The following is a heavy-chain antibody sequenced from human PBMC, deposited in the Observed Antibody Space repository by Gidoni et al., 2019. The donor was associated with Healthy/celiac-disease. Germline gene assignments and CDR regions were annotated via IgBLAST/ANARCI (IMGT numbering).Heavy chain of an antibody. D-gene: IGHD3-10*01. CDR1: YGSYS. CDR2: ISSSGSTI. CDR3: ARDLASLLWFGESLGYYYGMDV. Sequence: YGSYSMNWVRQAPGKGLEWVSSISSSGSTIYYADSVKGRFTISRDNAKNSLYLQMNSLRAEDTAVYYCARDLASLLWFGESLGYYYGMDVWGQGTTVTVSS. J-gene: IGHJ6*02. V-gene: IGHV3-21*01.